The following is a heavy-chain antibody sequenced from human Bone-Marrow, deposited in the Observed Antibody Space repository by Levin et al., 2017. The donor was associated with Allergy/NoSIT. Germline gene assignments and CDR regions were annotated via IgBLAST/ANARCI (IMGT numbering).Heavy chain of an antibody. J-gene: IGHJ4*02. Sequence: GGSLRLSCAASGFSFSSYSVTWVRQAPGRGLEWVSSISNSGSYTHYADSVKGRFTISRDNTKNSLYLQMNSLRSEDTAIYYCATNKVLYPMTHYKYWGQGTLVTVSS. CDR1: GFSFSSYS. V-gene: IGHV3-21*01. CDR2: ISNSGSYT. CDR3: ATNKVLYPMTHYKY. D-gene: IGHD4/OR15-4a*01.